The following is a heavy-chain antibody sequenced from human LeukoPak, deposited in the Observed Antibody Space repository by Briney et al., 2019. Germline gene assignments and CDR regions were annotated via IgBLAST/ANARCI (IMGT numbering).Heavy chain of an antibody. CDR1: GFTFSSYS. CDR3: ATTQRFDYHLKLWYYYYVDV. D-gene: IGHD3-16*01. V-gene: IGHV3-21*01. CDR2: ISSSSSYI. J-gene: IGHJ6*03. Sequence: PGGSLRLSCAASGFTFSSYSMNWVRQAPGKGLEWVSSISSSSSYIYYADSVKGRFTISRDNAKNSLYLQMNSLRAEDTAVYYCATTQRFDYHLKLWYYYYVDVWGKGTTVTVSS.